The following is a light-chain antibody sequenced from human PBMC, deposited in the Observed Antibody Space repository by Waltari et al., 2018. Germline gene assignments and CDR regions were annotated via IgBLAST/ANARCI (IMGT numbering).Light chain of an antibody. CDR1: MLAKKKY. CDR2: KDS. V-gene: IGLV3-27*01. Sequence: SYDLTQPPSVSVSPGQTANITCSGDMLAKKKYARWCPQKPGQAPVLVLYKDSERPSGIPERFSGSISGTTVTLTIAGAQVEDEADYYCFSATDNNRVFGGGTKLTVL. CDR3: FSATDNNRV. J-gene: IGLJ3*02.